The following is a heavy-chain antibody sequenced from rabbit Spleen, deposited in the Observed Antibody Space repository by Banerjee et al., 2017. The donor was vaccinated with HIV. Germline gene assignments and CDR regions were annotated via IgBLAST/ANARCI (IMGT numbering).Heavy chain of an antibody. V-gene: IGHV1S45*01. Sequence: QEQLEASGGDLVKPVASLTLTCTAFGFSFSSSAYMVCVRQAPGKGLEWISCITGSSSGVTYSASWAKGRFPISKTSSTTVTLQMTSLTAADTATYFCARDTGSRFSSYGMDLWGQGTLVTVS. D-gene: IGHD7-1*01. CDR2: ITGSSSGVT. CDR3: ARDTGSRFSSYGMDL. J-gene: IGHJ6*01. CDR1: GFSFSSSAY.